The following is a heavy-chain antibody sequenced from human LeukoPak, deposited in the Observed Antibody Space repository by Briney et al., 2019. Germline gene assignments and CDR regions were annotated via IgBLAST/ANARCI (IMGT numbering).Heavy chain of an antibody. J-gene: IGHJ6*03. CDR3: AREKYYDFWSGYYPYYYYYYMDV. V-gene: IGHV3-30*01. CDR1: GFTFSSYA. Sequence: GRSLRLSCAASGFTFSSYAMHWVRQAPGKGLEWVAVISYDGSNKYYADSVKGRFTISRDNSKNTLYLQMNSLRAEDTAVYYCAREKYYDFWSGYYPYYYYYYMDVWGKGTTVTVSS. D-gene: IGHD3-3*01. CDR2: ISYDGSNK.